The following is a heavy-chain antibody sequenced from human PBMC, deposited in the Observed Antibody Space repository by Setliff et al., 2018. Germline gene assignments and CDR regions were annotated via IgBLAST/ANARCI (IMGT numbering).Heavy chain of an antibody. V-gene: IGHV2-5*02. CDR1: GFSLHTTGEG. D-gene: IGHD6-6*01. Sequence: SGPTLVNPTQTLTLTCTFSGFSLHTTGEGVGWIRQPPGKALDWLALVYWDGDQRYSPSLNSRLSITKDSSKSQVFLTMTNMDPVDTATYYCALRRGNEWHLVRWFDPWGPGIQVTVSS. CDR2: VYWDGDQ. CDR3: ALRRGNEWHLVRWFDP. J-gene: IGHJ5*02.